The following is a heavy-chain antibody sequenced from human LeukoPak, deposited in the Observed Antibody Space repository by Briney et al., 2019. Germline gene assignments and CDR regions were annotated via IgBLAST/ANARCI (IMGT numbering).Heavy chain of an antibody. V-gene: IGHV3-33*01. CDR3: ARARGALGSDYLDF. CDR2: IWYDGSNK. CDR1: GFTFSSFG. Sequence: GRSLRLSCAASGFTFSSFGMHWVRQAPGKGLEWVAIIWYDGSNKYYADSVKGRFTVSRDDSKNTVYLQMDSLRAEDSAVYYCARARGALGSDYLDFWGQGTLLTVSS. J-gene: IGHJ4*02. D-gene: IGHD3-10*01.